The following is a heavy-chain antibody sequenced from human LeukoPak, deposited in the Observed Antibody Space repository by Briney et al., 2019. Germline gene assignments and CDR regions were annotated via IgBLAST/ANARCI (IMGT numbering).Heavy chain of an antibody. D-gene: IGHD5-24*01. V-gene: IGHV4-34*01. Sequence: SETLSLTCAVYGGSFSGYYWSWIRQPPGKGLEWIGEINHSGSTYYNPSLKSRVTISVDTSKNQFSLKLSSVTAADTAVYYCARLRDGYNYFAYWGQGTLVTVSS. J-gene: IGHJ4*02. CDR3: ARLRDGYNYFAY. CDR1: GGSFSGYY. CDR2: INHSGST.